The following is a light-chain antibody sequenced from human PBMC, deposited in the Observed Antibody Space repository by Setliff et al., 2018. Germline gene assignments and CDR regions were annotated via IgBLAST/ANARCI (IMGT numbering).Light chain of an antibody. CDR1: SNDVWGHNY. CDR3: SSYADSNIFL. Sequence: QSVLTQPPPASGSPGQSVTISCTGTSNDVWGHNYVSWYQQHPGKAPQLIIYDVTXXXSXXXXXXXXXXXXXXXXXTVSGLQAEDEADYYCSSYADSNIFLFGTGTKVTVL. V-gene: IGLV2-8*01. CDR2: DVT. J-gene: IGLJ1*01.